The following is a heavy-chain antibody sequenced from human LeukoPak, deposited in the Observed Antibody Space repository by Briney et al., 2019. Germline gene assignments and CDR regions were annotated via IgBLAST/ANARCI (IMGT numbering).Heavy chain of an antibody. D-gene: IGHD3-3*01. CDR3: ARVPFSIFGVVNPHPHWFDP. CDR2: MNPNSGST. Sequence: ASVKVSCKASGYTFTSYDINWVRQATGQGLEWMGWMNPNSGSTGYAQKFQGRVTMTRNTSISTAYMELSSLRPEDTAVYYCARVPFSIFGVVNPHPHWFDPWGQGTLVTVSS. CDR1: GYTFTSYD. J-gene: IGHJ5*02. V-gene: IGHV1-8*01.